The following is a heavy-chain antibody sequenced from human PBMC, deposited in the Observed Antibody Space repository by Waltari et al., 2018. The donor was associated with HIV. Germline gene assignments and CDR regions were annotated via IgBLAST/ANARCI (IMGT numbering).Heavy chain of an antibody. D-gene: IGHD3-16*01. CDR3: AHRHGGDYIWGGYVDY. CDR1: GFSLSTNGVG. Sequence: QITLKESGPTLVKPTQTLTLTCTFSGFSLSTNGVGVGWIRQPPGKALEWLALFYWNDDKRYSPSLKIRLTITKDASNNQVVLTMTNMDPVDTATYFCAHRHGGDYIWGGYVDYWGQGTLVTVSS. J-gene: IGHJ4*02. V-gene: IGHV2-5*01. CDR2: FYWNDDK.